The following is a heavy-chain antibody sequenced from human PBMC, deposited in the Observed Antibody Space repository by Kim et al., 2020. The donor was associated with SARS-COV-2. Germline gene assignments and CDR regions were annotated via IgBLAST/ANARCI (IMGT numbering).Heavy chain of an antibody. D-gene: IGHD4-17*01. CDR2: ISGSSERT. J-gene: IGHJ6*02. Sequence: GGSLRLSCAASGFTFTNYAMAWVRQAPGKGLEWVSSISGSSERTYYTGSVKGRFTISRDNSGSALYLEMTSLRAEDTAVYYCAKEGGVNTAYFSAMDVWGQGTTVTVSS. V-gene: IGHV3-23*01. CDR1: GFTFTNYA. CDR3: AKEGGVNTAYFSAMDV.